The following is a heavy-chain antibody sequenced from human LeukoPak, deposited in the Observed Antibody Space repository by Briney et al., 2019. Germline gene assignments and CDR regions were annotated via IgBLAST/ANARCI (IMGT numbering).Heavy chain of an antibody. CDR3: AKGTNTLDWFDP. CDR1: GFTFSSYG. D-gene: IGHD2-8*01. CDR2: ISYDGSIK. Sequence: GGSLRLSCAASGFTFSSYGMHGVRQAPGKGLEWVAVISYDGSIKYYADSVKGRFTISRDNSKNTLYLQMNSLRAEDTAVYYCAKGTNTLDWFDPWGQGTLVTVSS. J-gene: IGHJ5*02. V-gene: IGHV3-30*18.